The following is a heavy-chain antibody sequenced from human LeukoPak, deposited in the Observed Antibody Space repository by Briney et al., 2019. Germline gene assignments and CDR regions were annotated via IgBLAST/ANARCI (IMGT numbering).Heavy chain of an antibody. CDR1: GFTFSGSA. CDR2: IRSKANSYAT. D-gene: IGHD6-13*01. Sequence: GGSLRLSCAASGFTFSGSAMHWVRQASGKGLEWVGRIRSKANSYATAYAASVKGRFTISRDDSKNTAYLQMNSLKTEDTAVYYCTRASLAAAGQFDYWGQGTLVTVSS. CDR3: TRASLAAAGQFDY. V-gene: IGHV3-73*01. J-gene: IGHJ4*02.